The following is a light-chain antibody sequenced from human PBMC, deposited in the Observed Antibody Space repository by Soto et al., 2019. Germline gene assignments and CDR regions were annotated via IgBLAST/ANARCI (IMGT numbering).Light chain of an antibody. J-gene: IGKJ2*01. CDR1: QSISSW. Sequence: DIQMTQSPSTLSASVGDRVTITCRASQSISSWLAWYQQKPGKAPKLLIYKASSLERGVPSRFSGSGSGTEFTLTIISLQPDDFATYYCQQYNSYSTFGQGTKLEIK. V-gene: IGKV1-5*03. CDR3: QQYNSYST. CDR2: KAS.